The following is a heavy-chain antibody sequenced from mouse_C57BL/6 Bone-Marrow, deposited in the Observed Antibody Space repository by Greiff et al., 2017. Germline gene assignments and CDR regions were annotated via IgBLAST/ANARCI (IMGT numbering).Heavy chain of an antibody. Sequence: VKLKQPGAELVKPGASVKLSCKASGYTFTSYWMHWVKQRPGQGLEWIGMIHPNSGSTNYNEKFKSKATLTVDKSSSTAYMQLSSLTSEDSAVYYCARGAYGSSSFAYWGQGTLVTVSA. CDR3: ARGAYGSSSFAY. CDR2: IHPNSGST. J-gene: IGHJ3*01. CDR1: GYTFTSYW. D-gene: IGHD1-1*01. V-gene: IGHV1-64*01.